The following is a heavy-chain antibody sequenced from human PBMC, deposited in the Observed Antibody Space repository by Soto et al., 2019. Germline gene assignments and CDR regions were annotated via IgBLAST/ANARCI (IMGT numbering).Heavy chain of an antibody. CDR2: ISGSGGST. CDR3: AKCTIFGVCYIDV. D-gene: IGHD3-3*01. J-gene: IGHJ6*04. CDR1: GFTFISYA. V-gene: IGHV3-23*01. Sequence: GGSLRLSCAASGFTFISYAMSWVRQAPGKGLEWVSAISGSGGSTYYADSVKGRFTISRDNSKNTLYLQMNSLRAEDTAVYYCAKCTIFGVCYIDVWGKGTTVTVSS.